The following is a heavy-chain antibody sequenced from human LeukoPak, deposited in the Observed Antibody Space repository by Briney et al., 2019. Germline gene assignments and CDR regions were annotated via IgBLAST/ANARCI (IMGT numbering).Heavy chain of an antibody. V-gene: IGHV4-39*01. CDR1: GGSFSTYY. J-gene: IGHJ4*02. CDR3: ARHPVLRYLGT. CDR2: IYYSGST. Sequence: SETLSLTCAVYGGSFSTYYWGWIRQPPGKGLEWIGSIYYSGSTYYNPSLKSRVTISVDTSKNQFSLKLSSVSAADTAVYYCARHPVLRYLGTWGQGTLVTVSS. D-gene: IGHD3-9*01.